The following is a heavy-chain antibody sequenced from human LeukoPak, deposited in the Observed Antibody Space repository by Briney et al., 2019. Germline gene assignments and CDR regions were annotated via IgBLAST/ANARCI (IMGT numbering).Heavy chain of an antibody. D-gene: IGHD6-13*01. CDR3: AKDGSSSWYVEAFDI. CDR2: ISWNSGSI. V-gene: IGHV3-9*01. J-gene: IGHJ3*02. Sequence: GGSLRLSCAASGFTFDDYAMHWVRQAPGKGLEWVSGISWNSGSIGYADSVKGRFTISRDNAKNSLYLQMNSLRAEDTALYYCAKDGSSSWYVEAFDIWGQGTMVTVSS. CDR1: GFTFDDYA.